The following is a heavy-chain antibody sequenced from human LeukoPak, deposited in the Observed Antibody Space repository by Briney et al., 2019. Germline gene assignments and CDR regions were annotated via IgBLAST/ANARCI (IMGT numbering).Heavy chain of an antibody. D-gene: IGHD1-14*01. CDR1: GGSISSSSYY. CDR2: IYYSGST. J-gene: IGHJ4*02. V-gene: IGHV4-39*07. CDR3: ARGQPFDY. Sequence: KASETLSLTCTVSGGSISSSSYYWGWIRQPPGKGLEWIGSIYYSGSTYYNPSLKSRVTISVDTSKNQFSLKLSSVTAADTAVYYCARGQPFDYWGQGTLVTVSS.